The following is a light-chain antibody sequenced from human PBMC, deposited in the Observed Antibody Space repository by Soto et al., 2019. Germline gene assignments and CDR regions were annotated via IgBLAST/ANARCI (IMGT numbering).Light chain of an antibody. V-gene: IGLV2-14*01. CDR1: RSDVGGFNF. CDR3: SSYTSISTYV. Sequence: QSVLTQPASVSGSPGQSITISCTGTRSDVGGFNFVSWYQQHPGKAPKVIIYDVSDRPSGVSNRFSGSKSGNTASLTLSGLQAEDEADYYCSSYTSISTYVFGTGTKVTVL. CDR2: DVS. J-gene: IGLJ1*01.